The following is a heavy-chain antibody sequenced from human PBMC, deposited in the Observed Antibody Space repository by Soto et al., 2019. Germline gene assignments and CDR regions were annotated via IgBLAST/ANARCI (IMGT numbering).Heavy chain of an antibody. CDR3: ARSVADDFWSGYYSQYYYYGMDV. Sequence: EVQLVESGGGLVKPGGSLRLSCAASGFTFSSYSMNWVRQAPGKGLEWVSSISSSSSYIYYADSVKGRFTISRDNAKNSLYLQMNSLRAEDTAVYYCARSVADDFWSGYYSQYYYYGMDVWGQGTTVTVSS. CDR1: GFTFSSYS. V-gene: IGHV3-21*01. CDR2: ISSSSSYI. D-gene: IGHD3-3*01. J-gene: IGHJ6*02.